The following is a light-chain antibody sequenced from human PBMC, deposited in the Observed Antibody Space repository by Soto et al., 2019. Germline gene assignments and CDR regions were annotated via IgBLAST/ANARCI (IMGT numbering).Light chain of an antibody. V-gene: IGLV2-11*01. CDR2: DVN. J-gene: IGLJ1*01. Sequence: QSALTQPRPLSGSPGKTVTISCTGTNSDVGGYNYVSWYQQNPGKAPKLMIYDVNKRPSGVPNRFSASKSDNTASLTISGLQADDEADYYCCSYAGNYTYVYRTGTKVTVL. CDR1: NSDVGGYNY. CDR3: CSYAGNYTYV.